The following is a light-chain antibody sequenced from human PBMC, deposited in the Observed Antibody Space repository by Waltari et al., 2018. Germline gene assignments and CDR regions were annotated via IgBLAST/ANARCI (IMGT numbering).Light chain of an antibody. CDR3: CSFAGRVYIWV. Sequence: QSALTQPRSVPGSPGQSVTISCTGTSSDVGGYNYVSWYQQHPGKAPKLMIYDVSKRPSGVPDLFSGSKSGNTASLTISGLQTEDEADYFCCSFAGRVYIWVFGGGTKLTVL. J-gene: IGLJ3*02. V-gene: IGLV2-11*01. CDR1: SSDVGGYNY. CDR2: DVS.